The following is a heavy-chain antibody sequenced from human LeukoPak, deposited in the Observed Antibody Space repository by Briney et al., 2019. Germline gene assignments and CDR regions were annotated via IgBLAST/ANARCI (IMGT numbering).Heavy chain of an antibody. CDR2: MNPNSGGT. D-gene: IGHD5-12*01. CDR1: GYTFTSYD. J-gene: IGHJ4*02. CDR3: VYSGYEVGHY. V-gene: IGHV1-2*02. Sequence: ASVKVSCKASGYTFTSYDINWVRQATGQGLEWMGWMNPNSGGTNYAQKFQGRVTMTRDTSISTAYMELSRLRSDDTAVYYCVYSGYEVGHYWGQGTLVTVSS.